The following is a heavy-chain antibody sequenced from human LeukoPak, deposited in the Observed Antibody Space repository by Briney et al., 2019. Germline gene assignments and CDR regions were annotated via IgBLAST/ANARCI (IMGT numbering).Heavy chain of an antibody. J-gene: IGHJ4*02. CDR1: GGSFSGYY. CDR2: INHSGST. V-gene: IGHV4-34*01. CDR3: ARAAPGGSGSYSRYFDY. Sequence: SETLSLTCAVHGGSFSGYYWSWIRQPPGKGLEWIGEINHSGSTNYNPSLKSRVTISVDTSKNQFSLKLSSVTAADTAVYYCARAAPGGSGSYSRYFDYWGQGTLVTVSS. D-gene: IGHD3-10*01.